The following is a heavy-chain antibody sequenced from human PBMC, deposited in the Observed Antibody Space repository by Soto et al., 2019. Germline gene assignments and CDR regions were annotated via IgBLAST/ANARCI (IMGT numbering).Heavy chain of an antibody. Sequence: GGSLRLSCAASGFTFSSYAMNWVRQAPGKGLEWVSAISGSGSNTYYADSVKGRFTISRDNSKNTLYLQMNSLRAEDKAVYYCAKDQLWFAGKDGPQNYYYYYYMDVWGKGTTVTVSS. J-gene: IGHJ6*03. CDR3: AKDQLWFAGKDGPQNYYYYYYMDV. CDR2: ISGSGSNT. CDR1: GFTFSSYA. D-gene: IGHD3-10*01. V-gene: IGHV3-23*01.